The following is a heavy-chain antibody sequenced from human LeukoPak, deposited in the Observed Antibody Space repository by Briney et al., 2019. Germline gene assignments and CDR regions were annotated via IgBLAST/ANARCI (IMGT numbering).Heavy chain of an antibody. Sequence: ASVKVSCKASGYTFTSYYMHWVRQAPGQGLEWMGIINPSGGSTSYAQKFQGRVTMTRNTSTSTVYMELSSLRSEDTAVYYCARAYGSGSYTLLFFDYWGQGTLVTVSS. J-gene: IGHJ4*02. CDR1: GYTFTSYY. V-gene: IGHV1-46*01. CDR3: ARAYGSGSYTLLFFDY. D-gene: IGHD3-10*01. CDR2: INPSGGST.